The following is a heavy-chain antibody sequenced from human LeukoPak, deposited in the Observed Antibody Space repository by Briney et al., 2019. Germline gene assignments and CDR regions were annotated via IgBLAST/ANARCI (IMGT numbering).Heavy chain of an antibody. CDR1: GYTFTGYY. J-gene: IGHJ4*02. CDR3: ARVTSDYDSSGYSHPFDY. Sequence: ASVRVSCKASGYTFTGYYMHWVRQAPGQGLEWMGWINPNSGGTNYAQKFQGRVTMTRDTSISTAYMELSRLRSDDTAVYYCARVTSDYDSSGYSHPFDYWGQGTLVTVSS. CDR2: INPNSGGT. D-gene: IGHD3-22*01. V-gene: IGHV1-2*02.